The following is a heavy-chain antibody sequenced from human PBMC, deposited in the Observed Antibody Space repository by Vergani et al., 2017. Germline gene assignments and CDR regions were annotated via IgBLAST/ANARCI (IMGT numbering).Heavy chain of an antibody. D-gene: IGHD2-21*02. CDR3: ARGIVVVTATPEYFQH. V-gene: IGHV1-69*18. J-gene: IGHJ1*01. Sequence: QVQLVQSGAEVKKPGSSVKVSCKASGGTFSSYAISWVRQAPGQGLEWMGRIIHIFVTANYAQKFQGRVTITADETTSTAYMELSSLRSEDTAVYYCARGIVVVTATPEYFQHWGQGTLVTVSS. CDR2: IIHIFVTA. CDR1: GGTFSSYA.